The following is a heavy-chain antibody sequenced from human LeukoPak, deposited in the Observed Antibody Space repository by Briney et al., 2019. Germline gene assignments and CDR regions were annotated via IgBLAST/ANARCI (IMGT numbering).Heavy chain of an antibody. D-gene: IGHD6-13*01. CDR3: ARRGYSSSTMFDS. J-gene: IGHJ5*01. CDR2: INPNSGGT. CDR1: GYTFTGYY. Sequence: GASVKVSFKASGYTFTGYYMHWVRQAPGQGLEWMGWINPNSGGTNYAQKFQGRVTMTRDTSISTAYMELSRLRSDDTAVCYCARRGYSSSTMFDSWGQGTLVTVSS. V-gene: IGHV1-2*02.